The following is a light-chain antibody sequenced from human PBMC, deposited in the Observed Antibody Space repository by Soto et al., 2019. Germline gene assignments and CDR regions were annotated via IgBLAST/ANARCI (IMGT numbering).Light chain of an antibody. V-gene: IGLV2-14*03. CDR3: SSYTSSSTEV. Sequence: QSALTQPASVSGSPGQAITISCTGTSSDVGGYNYVSWYQHHPGKAPKLLIYDVNSRPSGVSDRFSGSMSGNTASLTISGLQAEDVADYYCSSYTSSSTEVFGTGTKVTVL. J-gene: IGLJ1*01. CDR2: DVN. CDR1: SSDVGGYNY.